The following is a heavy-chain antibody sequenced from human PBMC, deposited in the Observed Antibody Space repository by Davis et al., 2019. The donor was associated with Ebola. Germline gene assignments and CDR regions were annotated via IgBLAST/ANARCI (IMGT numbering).Heavy chain of an antibody. CDR3: ASSYGMDV. CDR2: IKEDGSEK. Sequence: GGSLRLSCAASGFTFSSYWMSLVRQAPGKGLEWVANIKEDGSEKHYVDSVKGRFTISRDNAKKSLYVQMNSLRAEDTAVYYCASSYGMDVWGKGTTVTVSS. CDR1: GFTFSSYW. J-gene: IGHJ6*04. V-gene: IGHV3-7*01.